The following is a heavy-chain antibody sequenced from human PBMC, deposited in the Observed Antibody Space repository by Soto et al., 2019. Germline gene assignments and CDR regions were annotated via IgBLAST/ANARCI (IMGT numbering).Heavy chain of an antibody. Sequence: PSETLSLTCAVSGGSISSGGYSWSWIRQPPGKGLEWIGYIYYSGSTYYNPSLKSRVTISVDTSKNQFSLKLSSVTAADTAVYYCARYDNSGSHGFDIWGQGTMVTVSS. CDR2: IYYSGST. CDR1: GGSISSGGYS. J-gene: IGHJ3*02. V-gene: IGHV4-31*11. D-gene: IGHD3-22*01. CDR3: ARYDNSGSHGFDI.